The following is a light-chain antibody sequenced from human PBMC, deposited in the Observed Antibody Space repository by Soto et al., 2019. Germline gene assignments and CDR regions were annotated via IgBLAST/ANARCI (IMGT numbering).Light chain of an antibody. CDR3: SSYRSGDTVV. Sequence: QSVLTQPASVSGSPGQSITISCTGTSSDVSGHKYVSWYQQHPGKAPKLMLYEVSIRPSGVSDRISGSKSGNTASLTISGLQPEDEADYYCSSYRSGDTVVFGGGTKLTVL. V-gene: IGLV2-14*01. CDR2: EVS. J-gene: IGLJ2*01. CDR1: SSDVSGHKY.